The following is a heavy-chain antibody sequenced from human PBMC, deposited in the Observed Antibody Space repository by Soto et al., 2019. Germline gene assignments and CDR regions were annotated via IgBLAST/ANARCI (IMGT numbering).Heavy chain of an antibody. CDR3: ARCIAAHPRNYYCYGMDF. Sequence: ASVKVSCKASGGTFSSYAISWVRQAPGQGLEWMGGIIPIFGTANYAQKFQGRVTITADESTSTAYMELSSLRSEDTAVYYCARCIAAHPRNYYCYGMDFWGQGTTVTVSS. CDR1: GGTFSSYA. D-gene: IGHD6-6*01. CDR2: IIPIFGTA. J-gene: IGHJ6*02. V-gene: IGHV1-69*13.